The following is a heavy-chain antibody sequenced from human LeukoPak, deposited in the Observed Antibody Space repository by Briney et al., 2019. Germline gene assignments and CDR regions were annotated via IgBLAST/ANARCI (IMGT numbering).Heavy chain of an antibody. D-gene: IGHD3-22*01. CDR1: GFTFSSYW. V-gene: IGHV3-74*01. CDR2: INSDGSST. CDR3: ASYYYESSDYYYFDY. J-gene: IGHJ4*02. Sequence: GGSLRLSCVASGFTFSSYWMHWVRQAPGKGLVWVSRINSDGSSTYYADSVKGRFSISRDNAKNTLYLQMNSLRAEDTAVYYCASYYYESSDYYYFDYWGQGTLVTVSS.